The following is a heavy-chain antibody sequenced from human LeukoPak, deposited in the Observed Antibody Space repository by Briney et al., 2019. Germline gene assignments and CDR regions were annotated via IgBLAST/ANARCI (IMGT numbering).Heavy chain of an antibody. V-gene: IGHV1-3*01. Sequence: GASVKVSCKASGYTFSRYVVHWVRQAPGQRPEWMGWINAGNGGTKYSQNFQGRVTITWDTSANTAYMELSSLTSEDTALYYCVRDDCSDTCDPGGYWGQGTLVAVSS. D-gene: IGHD2-15*01. CDR1: GYTFSRYV. CDR2: INAGNGGT. J-gene: IGHJ4*02. CDR3: VRDDCSDTCDPGGY.